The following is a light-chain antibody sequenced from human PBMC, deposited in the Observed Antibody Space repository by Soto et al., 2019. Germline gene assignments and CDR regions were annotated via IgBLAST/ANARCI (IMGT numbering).Light chain of an antibody. CDR1: QDIRND. V-gene: IGKV1-6*01. CDR2: AAS. Sequence: LPEPEEERVTITCRASQDIRNDLGWYRQKPGKAPKFLIYAASSLQSGVPSRFSGSGSGSNCTLPLSSQLPGHFATYYRLQGSNCPLTLRGGTKVDIK. CDR3: LQGSNCPLT. J-gene: IGKJ4*01.